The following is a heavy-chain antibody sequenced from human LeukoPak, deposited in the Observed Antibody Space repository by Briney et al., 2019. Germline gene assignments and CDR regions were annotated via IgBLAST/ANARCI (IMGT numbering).Heavy chain of an antibody. CDR3: ARVGGSYYLFAY. V-gene: IGHV1-46*01. J-gene: IGHJ4*02. D-gene: IGHD1-26*01. CDR2: INPSGGNT. CDR1: GYTFTSYY. Sequence: ASVKVSCKASGYTFTSYYFHWVRQAPGQGLEWMGLINPSGGNTNYAQKFQGGVTVTRDTSTSTVYMELSSLRSNDTAVYYCARVGGSYYLFAYWGQGTLVTVSS.